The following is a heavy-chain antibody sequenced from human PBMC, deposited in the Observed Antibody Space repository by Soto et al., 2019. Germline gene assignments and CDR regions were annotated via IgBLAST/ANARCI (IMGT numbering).Heavy chain of an antibody. CDR2: IGTSGDT. J-gene: IGHJ5*02. CDR1: GFTFSRYD. V-gene: IGHV3-13*04. D-gene: IGHD6-6*01. Sequence: EVQVVESGGGLVQPGGSLRLSCAASGFTFSRYDMHWVRQATGRGLEWVSGIGTSGDTYYAGSVKGRFTISRENAKNSVYLQMISLRAGDPAVYYCARGALGFDPWGQGTLGAVSS. CDR3: ARGALGFDP.